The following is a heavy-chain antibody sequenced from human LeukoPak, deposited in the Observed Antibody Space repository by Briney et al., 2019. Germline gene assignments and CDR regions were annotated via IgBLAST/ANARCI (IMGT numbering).Heavy chain of an antibody. Sequence: PGGSLRLSCAASGFTLSNAWMSWVRQAPGKGLEWVANIKPDGSEEHYVDSVQGRFTISRDNARNSQYLQMNSLRVEDTAVYYCARGINWAFDYWGQGTLVNVSS. J-gene: IGHJ4*02. V-gene: IGHV3-7*04. CDR1: GFTLSNAW. CDR3: ARGINWAFDY. D-gene: IGHD7-27*01. CDR2: IKPDGSEE.